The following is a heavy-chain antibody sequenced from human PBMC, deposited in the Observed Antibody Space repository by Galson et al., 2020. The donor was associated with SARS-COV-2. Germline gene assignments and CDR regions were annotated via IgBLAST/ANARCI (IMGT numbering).Heavy chain of an antibody. V-gene: IGHV4-59*01. CDR1: GGSISSYY. CDR3: AREYSSSPFPLYWYFDL. CDR2: IYYSGST. J-gene: IGHJ2*01. D-gene: IGHD6-6*01. Sequence: SETLSLTCTVSGGSISSYYWSWIRQPPGKGLEWIGYIYYSGSTNYNPSLKSRVTISVDTSKNQFSLKLSSVTAADTAVYYCAREYSSSPFPLYWYFDLWGRGTLVTVSS.